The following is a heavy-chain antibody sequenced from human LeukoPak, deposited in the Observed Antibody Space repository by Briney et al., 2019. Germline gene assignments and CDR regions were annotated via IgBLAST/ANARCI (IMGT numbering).Heavy chain of an antibody. V-gene: IGHV3-53*01. CDR1: GFTVSSNY. CDR3: ARGRRYCGGDCYVPYYFDY. D-gene: IGHD2-21*02. J-gene: IGHJ4*02. CDR2: IYSGGDT. Sequence: GGSLRLSCAASGFTVSSNYINWVRQAPGKGLEWVSVIYSGGDTFYADSAKGRFTISRDNSKNTVYLQMNSLRAEDTAVYYCARGRRYCGGDCYVPYYFDYWGQGTLVTVSS.